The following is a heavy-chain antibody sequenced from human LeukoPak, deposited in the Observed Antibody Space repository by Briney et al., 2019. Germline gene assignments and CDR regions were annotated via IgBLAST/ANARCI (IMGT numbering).Heavy chain of an antibody. Sequence: GESLRLSCAASGFTFSSYAMSWVRQAPGKGLEWVSAISGSGGSTYYADSVKGRFTISRDNSKNTLYLQMNSLRAEDTAVYYCATSSLLWFGELVDYWGQGTLVTVSS. CDR2: ISGSGGST. J-gene: IGHJ4*02. D-gene: IGHD3-10*01. CDR3: ATSSLLWFGELVDY. CDR1: GFTFSSYA. V-gene: IGHV3-23*01.